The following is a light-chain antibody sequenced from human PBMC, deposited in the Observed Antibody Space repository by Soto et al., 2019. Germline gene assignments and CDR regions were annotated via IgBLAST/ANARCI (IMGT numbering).Light chain of an antibody. V-gene: IGLV2-14*01. CDR3: NSYTTSSTWV. CDR1: SSDVGGYDY. CDR2: EVS. Sequence: QSALTQPASVSGSPGQSITISCTGTSSDVGGYDYVSWYQQHPDKAPKLMIYEVSNRPSGVSDRFSGSKSGNTASLTISGLQPEDEADYYCNSYTTSSTWVFGGGTKLTVL. J-gene: IGLJ3*02.